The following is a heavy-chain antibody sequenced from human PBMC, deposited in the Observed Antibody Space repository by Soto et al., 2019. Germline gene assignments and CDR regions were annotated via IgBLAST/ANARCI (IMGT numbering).Heavy chain of an antibody. CDR3: ARNNPGREWELPDY. V-gene: IGHV3-30*03. CDR1: GFAFSTYG. J-gene: IGHJ4*02. CDR2: TTSDGARI. D-gene: IGHD1-26*01. Sequence: QVQLVESGGGVVQPGRSLRLSCAASGFAFSTYGMHWFRQAPGKGLEWVAVTTSDGARINYADSVKGRFTISRDNSRTTLYLQMNSLRIDDTAVYYCARNNPGREWELPDYWGQGTLVTVSS.